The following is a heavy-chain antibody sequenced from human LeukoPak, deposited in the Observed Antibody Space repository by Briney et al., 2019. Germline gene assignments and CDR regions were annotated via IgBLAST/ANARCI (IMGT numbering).Heavy chain of an antibody. J-gene: IGHJ4*02. CDR2: INPSGGST. Sequence: ASVKVSCKASGYTFTSYYMHWVRQAPGQGPEWMGIINPSGGSTSYAQKFQGRVTMTRDTSTSTVYMGLSSLRSEDTAVYYCARPYCSSTSCYNWYFDYWGQGTLVTVSS. V-gene: IGHV1-46*01. CDR3: ARPYCSSTSCYNWYFDY. CDR1: GYTFTSYY. D-gene: IGHD2-2*02.